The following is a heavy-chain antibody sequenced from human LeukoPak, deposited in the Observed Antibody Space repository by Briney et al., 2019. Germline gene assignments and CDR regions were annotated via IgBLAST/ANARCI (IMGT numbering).Heavy chain of an antibody. D-gene: IGHD3-10*02. J-gene: IGHJ6*04. CDR3: AELGITMIGGV. Sequence: PGGSLRLSCAASGFTFSSFEMNCVRQAPGKGLEWVSYIIASGRTMHYADSVKGRFTISRDNAKNSLYLQMNSLRAEDTAVYFCAELGITMIGGVWGKGTTVTISS. V-gene: IGHV3-48*03. CDR1: GFTFSSFE. CDR2: IIASGRTM.